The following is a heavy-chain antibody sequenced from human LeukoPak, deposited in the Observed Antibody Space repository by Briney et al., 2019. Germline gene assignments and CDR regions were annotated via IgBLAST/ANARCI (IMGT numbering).Heavy chain of an antibody. V-gene: IGHV3-30*03. Sequence: GGSLRLSCGASGFTFSSYGMYWVRQAPGKGLEWVAVISYDGSNKYYADSVKGRFTISRDNSKNTLYLQMNSLRAEDTAVYYCATAIYYGDTRVYWGQGTLVTVSS. J-gene: IGHJ4*02. CDR1: GFTFSSYG. CDR3: ATAIYYGDTRVY. D-gene: IGHD4-17*01. CDR2: ISYDGSNK.